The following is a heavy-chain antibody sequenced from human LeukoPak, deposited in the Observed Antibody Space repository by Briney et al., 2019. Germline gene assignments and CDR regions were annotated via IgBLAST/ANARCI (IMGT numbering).Heavy chain of an antibody. D-gene: IGHD6-6*01. CDR2: IKQDGSEK. CDR1: GFTFSSYW. J-gene: IGHJ4*02. Sequence: PGGSLRLSCAASGFTFSSYWMSWVRQAPGKGLEWVANIKQDGSEKYYVDSVKGRFTISRDNAKNSLYLQMNSLRAEDTAVYYCARFPPRAARGNGYWGQGTLVTVSS. CDR3: ARFPPRAARGNGY. V-gene: IGHV3-7*01.